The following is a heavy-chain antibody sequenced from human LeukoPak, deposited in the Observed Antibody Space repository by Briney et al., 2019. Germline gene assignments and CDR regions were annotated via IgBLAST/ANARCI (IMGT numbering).Heavy chain of an antibody. CDR1: GFTFGSYS. D-gene: IGHD3-16*02. Sequence: PGGSLTLSCATSGFTFGSYSMNWVRQAPGKGLEWVSYISRSSSTVHYADSLNGRFTISRDNDKNSLYLQMNSLRDEDTAVYYCAREQQLSDWGQGTLVTVSS. V-gene: IGHV3-48*02. CDR3: AREQQLSD. J-gene: IGHJ4*02. CDR2: ISRSSSTV.